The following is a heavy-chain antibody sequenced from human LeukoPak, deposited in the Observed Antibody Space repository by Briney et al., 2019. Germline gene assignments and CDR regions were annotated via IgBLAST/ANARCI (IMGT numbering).Heavy chain of an antibody. Sequence: SETLSLTCTVSGGSISSYYWSWIRQPAGKGLEWIGRIYTSGSTNYNPSLKSRVTMSVDTSKNQFSLKLSSVTAADTAVYYCARAGFFYDILTGRNWFDPWGQGTLVTVSS. J-gene: IGHJ5*02. CDR3: ARAGFFYDILTGRNWFDP. V-gene: IGHV4-4*07. D-gene: IGHD3-9*01. CDR2: IYTSGST. CDR1: GGSISSYY.